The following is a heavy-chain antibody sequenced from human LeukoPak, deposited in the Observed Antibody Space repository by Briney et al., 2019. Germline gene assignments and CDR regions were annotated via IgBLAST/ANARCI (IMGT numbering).Heavy chain of an antibody. J-gene: IGHJ5*02. Sequence: GESLKISCKGSGYKFTSYWIGWVRQMPGKGLEWMGLINPGDSDTRYSPSFQGQVTISADKSVSTAYLQWSRLEASDTAMYYCARGNNENYYDWFDPWGQGTLVTVSS. CDR1: GYKFTSYW. D-gene: IGHD3-22*01. CDR3: ARGNNENYYDWFDP. CDR2: INPGDSDT. V-gene: IGHV5-51*01.